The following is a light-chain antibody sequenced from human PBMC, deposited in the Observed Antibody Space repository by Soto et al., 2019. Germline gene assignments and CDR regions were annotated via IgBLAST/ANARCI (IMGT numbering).Light chain of an antibody. Sequence: DVQVTQSPSSLSASVGDRVTITCQASQDISNYLNWYQQKVGKAPKLLIYDASNLGTGVPSRFGGSRSGTDFTFTITSLQPEDTATYYCQQYDDLPYTFGQGTKLQIK. CDR3: QQYDDLPYT. CDR2: DAS. J-gene: IGKJ2*01. CDR1: QDISNY. V-gene: IGKV1-33*01.